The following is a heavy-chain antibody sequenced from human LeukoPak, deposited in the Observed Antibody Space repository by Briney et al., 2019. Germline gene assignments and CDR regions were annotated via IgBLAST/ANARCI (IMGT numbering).Heavy chain of an antibody. J-gene: IGHJ4*02. CDR1: GFTFSSYA. CDR2: ISSSSSYI. CDR3: AKRGGNFDSGNYDY. D-gene: IGHD3-10*01. Sequence: PGGSLRLSCAASGFTFSSYAMSWVRQAPGKGLEWVSSISSSSSYIYYADSVKGRFTISRDNAKNSLYLQMNSLRAEDTAVYYCAKRGGNFDSGNYDYWGQGTLVTVSS. V-gene: IGHV3-21*04.